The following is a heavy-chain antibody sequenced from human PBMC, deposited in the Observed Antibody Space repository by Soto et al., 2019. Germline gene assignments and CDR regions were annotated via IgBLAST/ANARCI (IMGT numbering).Heavy chain of an antibody. V-gene: IGHV4-39*01. CDR3: ARRGGAFDI. CDR1: GGSISSSSYY. D-gene: IGHD2-15*01. CDR2: IYYSGST. J-gene: IGHJ3*02. Sequence: SETLSLTCTVSGGSISSSSYYWGWIRQPPGKGLEWIGSIYYSGSTYYNPSLKSRVTISVDTSKNQFSLKLSSVTAADTAVYYCARRGGAFDIWGQGTMVTV.